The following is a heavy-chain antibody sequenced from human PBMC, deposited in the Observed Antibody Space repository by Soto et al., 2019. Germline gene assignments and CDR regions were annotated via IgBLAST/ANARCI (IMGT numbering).Heavy chain of an antibody. V-gene: IGHV4-34*04. J-gene: IGHJ3*02. D-gene: IGHD2-15*01. CDR2: INHSGST. Sequence: QVQLRQWGAGLLKPSETLSLTCAVFGGSFSDYYWCWIRQPPGKGLERMGGINHSGSTNDNQTLKSRATISVDTSKNQFSLRLTSVTAADTAVYYCARRCSGSSCYTSGAFDIWGQGTMVTVSS. CDR3: ARRCSGSSCYTSGAFDI. CDR1: GGSFSDYY.